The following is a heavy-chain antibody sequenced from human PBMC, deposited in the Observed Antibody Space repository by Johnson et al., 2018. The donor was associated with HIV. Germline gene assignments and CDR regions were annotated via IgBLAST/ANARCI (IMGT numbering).Heavy chain of an antibody. J-gene: IGHJ3*02. Sequence: EQLVESGGGLVQPGGSLRLSCTTSGFTFSSYWMNWVRQAPGKGLEWVANIKQDGSNQYYADSVKGRFTISRDNSKNTVYLQLNSLRAEETAVYYCAKLHWAGGVCDTDAILYDAFDIWGQGTMVTVSS. CDR2: IKQDGSNQ. D-gene: IGHD2-8*02. CDR1: GFTFSSYW. V-gene: IGHV3-7*02. CDR3: AKLHWAGGVCDTDAILYDAFDI.